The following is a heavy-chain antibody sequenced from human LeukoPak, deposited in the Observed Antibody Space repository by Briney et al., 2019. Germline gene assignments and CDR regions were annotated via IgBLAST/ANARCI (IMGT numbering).Heavy chain of an antibody. CDR3: ARDKQLVHEY. V-gene: IGHV4-4*07. D-gene: IGHD6-6*01. CDR1: GCSISSYY. J-gene: IGHJ4*02. Sequence: SETLSLTCTVSGCSISSYYWSWLRQPAGKGLEWIGRIYTSGSTNYNPSLKSRVTMSVDTSKNQFSLKLSSVTAADTAEYYCARDKQLVHEYCGQGTLVTVSS. CDR2: IYTSGST.